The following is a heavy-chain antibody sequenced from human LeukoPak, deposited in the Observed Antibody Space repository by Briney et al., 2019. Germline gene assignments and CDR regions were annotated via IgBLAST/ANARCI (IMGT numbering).Heavy chain of an antibody. CDR2: VHSSGNT. V-gene: IGHV4-4*09. CDR3: ARGYFDTSGYSNPFDF. Sequence: SETLSLTCTVSGHFIGNYYWSWIRQIPGKGLEWIGCVHSSGNTYHNPSLKSRVTISVDTSKNQFSLELSSVTAADTAVYFCARGYFDTSGYSNPFDFWGQGTLVTVSS. D-gene: IGHD3-22*01. CDR1: GHFIGNYY. J-gene: IGHJ4*02.